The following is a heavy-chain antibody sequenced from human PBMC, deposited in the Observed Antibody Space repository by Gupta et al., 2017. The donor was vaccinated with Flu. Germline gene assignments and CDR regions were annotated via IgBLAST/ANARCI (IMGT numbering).Heavy chain of an antibody. Sequence: EVQLVQSGAEVKKPGESLRISCYGSGYGFSRYWIGWARQMPGKGLEWMGIIYAGDSDTRYSPSFQGQVTISVDKSINTAYLQWTTLKASDTATYYCARTQGSADFDYWGQGTLVTVSS. J-gene: IGHJ4*02. CDR1: GYGFSRYW. CDR2: IYAGDSDT. D-gene: IGHD6-25*01. CDR3: ARTQGSADFDY. V-gene: IGHV5-51*03.